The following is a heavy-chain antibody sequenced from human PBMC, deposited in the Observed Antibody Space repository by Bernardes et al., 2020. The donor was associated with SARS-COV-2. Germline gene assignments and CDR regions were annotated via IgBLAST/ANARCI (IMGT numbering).Heavy chain of an antibody. J-gene: IGHJ6*02. Sequence: GSLRLSCAASGFTFSSYALSWVLQAPGKGLEWISAISIPGDDTYYADSVKGHFTISRDNSKNTLYLQMNSLRGEDTAVYYCAKDNFGVAFYGMDVWGQGTTVTVSS. CDR1: GFTFSSYA. D-gene: IGHD3-3*01. V-gene: IGHV3-23*01. CDR2: ISIPGDDT. CDR3: AKDNFGVAFYGMDV.